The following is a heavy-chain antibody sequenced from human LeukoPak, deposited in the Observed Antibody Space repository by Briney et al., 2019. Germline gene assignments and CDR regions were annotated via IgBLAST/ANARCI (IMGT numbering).Heavy chain of an antibody. CDR2: IRGSGGST. Sequence: GGSLRLSCAASGFTFNSYAMSWVRQAPGKGLEWVSAIRGSGGSTYYADSVKGRFTISRDNSKNTLYLQMNSLRAEDTAMYYCARDGRHDSGTYVSDYFDYWGQGTLVAVSS. D-gene: IGHD3-10*01. J-gene: IGHJ4*02. V-gene: IGHV3-23*01. CDR3: ARDGRHDSGTYVSDYFDY. CDR1: GFTFNSYA.